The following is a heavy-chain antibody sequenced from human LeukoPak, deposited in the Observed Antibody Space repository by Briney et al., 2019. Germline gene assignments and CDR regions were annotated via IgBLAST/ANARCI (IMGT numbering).Heavy chain of an antibody. J-gene: IGHJ6*02. CDR2: IIPIFGTA. CDR1: GGTFSSYA. V-gene: IGHV1-69*13. CDR3: ARVGSSSSHYYYYYGMDV. D-gene: IGHD6-6*01. Sequence: SVKVSCKASGGTFSSYAISWVRQAPGQGLEWMGGIIPIFGTANYAQKFQGRVTITADESTSTAYMELSSLRSEDTAVYYCARVGSSSSHYYYYYGMDVWGQGTTVTVSS.